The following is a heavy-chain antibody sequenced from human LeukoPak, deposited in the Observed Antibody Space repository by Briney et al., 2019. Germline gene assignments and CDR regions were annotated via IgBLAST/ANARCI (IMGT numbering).Heavy chain of an antibody. D-gene: IGHD5-24*01. Sequence: GESLQISCQGSGYSFTSYWIGWARQMPAKRLEWMGIIYPGDSETRYSPSFQGQVTISADKSISTAYLQWSSLKASDTAMYYCARRDGYKYGYWGQGTLVTVSS. CDR3: ARRDGYKYGY. CDR2: IYPGDSET. J-gene: IGHJ4*02. CDR1: GYSFTSYW. V-gene: IGHV5-51*01.